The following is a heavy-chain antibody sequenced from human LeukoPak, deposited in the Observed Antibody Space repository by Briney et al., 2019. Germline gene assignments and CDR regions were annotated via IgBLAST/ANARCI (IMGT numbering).Heavy chain of an antibody. CDR2: ISDDGNIK. Sequence: GGSLRLSCAASGFTFSSYGMHWVRQAPGKGLEWVAVISDDGNIKYYADFVKGRFTISRDNSKNTLFLQMNSLRTDDTAVYYCATEVGRTAFEYWGQGTPVTVSS. D-gene: IGHD1-26*01. CDR1: GFTFSSYG. CDR3: ATEVGRTAFEY. J-gene: IGHJ4*01. V-gene: IGHV3-30*03.